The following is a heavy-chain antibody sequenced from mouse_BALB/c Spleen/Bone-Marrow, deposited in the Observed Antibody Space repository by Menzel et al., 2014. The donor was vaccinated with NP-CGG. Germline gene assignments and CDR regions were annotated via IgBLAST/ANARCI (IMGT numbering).Heavy chain of an antibody. CDR3: TRLTYYGLSDY. CDR1: GFDFSRYW. J-gene: IGHJ2*01. D-gene: IGHD1-2*01. CDR2: INPESSTI. V-gene: IGHV4-1*02. Sequence: EVQRVESGGGLVQPGGSLKLSCTASGFDFSRYWMSWVRQAPGKGLQWIGEINPESSTINYTPSLKDKFIISRDNAENTLYLQMSKVRSEDTALYYCTRLTYYGLSDYWGQGTTLTVSS.